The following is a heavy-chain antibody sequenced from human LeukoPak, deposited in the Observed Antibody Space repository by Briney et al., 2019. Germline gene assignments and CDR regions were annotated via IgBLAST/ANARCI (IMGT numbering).Heavy chain of an antibody. CDR1: GGTFSSYA. CDR3: ASADCSSTSCYVDYYYGVDV. V-gene: IGHV1-69*13. J-gene: IGHJ6*02. D-gene: IGHD2-2*01. Sequence: SVKVSCKASGGTFSSYAISWVRQAPGQGLEWMGGIIPIFGTANYAQKFQGRVTITADESTSTAYMELSSLRSEDTAVYYCASADCSSTSCYVDYYYGVDVWGQGTTVTVSS. CDR2: IIPIFGTA.